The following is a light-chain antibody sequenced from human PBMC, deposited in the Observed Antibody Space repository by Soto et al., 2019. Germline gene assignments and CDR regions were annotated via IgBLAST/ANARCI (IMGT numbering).Light chain of an antibody. CDR2: KAS. CDR1: QSISDF. Sequence: DIRMTQSPSTLSASVGDRVTITCRASQSISDFVAWYQQKPGKAPNLLMYKASSLESGVPSRFSGSGSGTEFTLTISSLQPDDLATYYCQQYRSYSGHTFGQGTKLEIK. V-gene: IGKV1-5*03. CDR3: QQYRSYSGHT. J-gene: IGKJ2*01.